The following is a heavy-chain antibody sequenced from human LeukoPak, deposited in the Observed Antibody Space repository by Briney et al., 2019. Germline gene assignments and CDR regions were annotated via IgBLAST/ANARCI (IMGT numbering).Heavy chain of an antibody. CDR1: GGSFSGYY. CDR2: INHSGST. Sequence: SETLSLTCAVYGGSFSGYYWSWIRQPPGKGLEWIGEINHSGSTNYNPSLKSRVTISVDTSKNQFSLKLSSVTAADTAVYYCARGRDGAGWFDPWGQGTLVTASS. CDR3: ARGRDGAGWFDP. V-gene: IGHV4-34*01. D-gene: IGHD1-26*01. J-gene: IGHJ5*02.